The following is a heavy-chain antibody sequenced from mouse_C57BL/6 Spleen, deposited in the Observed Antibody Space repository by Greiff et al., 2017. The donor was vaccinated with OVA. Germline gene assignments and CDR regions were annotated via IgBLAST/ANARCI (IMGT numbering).Heavy chain of an antibody. CDR2: IDPSDSYT. CDR3: ARYYGSPDY. V-gene: IGHV1-69*01. D-gene: IGHD1-1*01. J-gene: IGHJ2*01. CDR1: GYTFTSYW. Sequence: QVQLQQPGAELVMPGASVKLSCKASGYTFTSYWMHWVKQRPGQGLEWIGEIDPSDSYTNYNQKFKGKSTLTVDKSSSTAYMQLSSLTSEDSAVYYCARYYGSPDYWGQGTTLTVSS.